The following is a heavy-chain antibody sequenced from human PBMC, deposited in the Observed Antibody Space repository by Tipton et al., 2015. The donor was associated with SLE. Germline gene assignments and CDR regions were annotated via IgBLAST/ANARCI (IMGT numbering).Heavy chain of an antibody. Sequence: QSGAEVKKPGASVKVSCKASGYSFTGYYLHWVRQAPGQGLEWMGRINPNSGGTIYAHQFQGRVTMTRDTSITTAYMELSRLRSDDTAIYYCARTYYFDTGAHVLAMDVWGQGTTVTVSS. V-gene: IGHV1-2*06. D-gene: IGHD3-22*01. CDR2: INPNSGGT. CDR3: ARTYYFDTGAHVLAMDV. CDR1: GYSFTGYY. J-gene: IGHJ6*02.